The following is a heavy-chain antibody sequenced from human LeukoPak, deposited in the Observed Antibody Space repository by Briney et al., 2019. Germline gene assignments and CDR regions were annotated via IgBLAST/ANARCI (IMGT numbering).Heavy chain of an antibody. J-gene: IGHJ4*02. V-gene: IGHV4-30-2*01. CDR2: IYHGGAT. D-gene: IGHD4-17*01. Sequence: PSQTLSLSCAVSGASISIREYSWNWIRQPPGKGLEWIGYIYHGGATYYSPSLEGRVTLSGDRSKNQFSLNLYSVTAADTAVYYCVSHYGDYERAYWGQGVLVTVSS. CDR3: VSHYGDYERAY. CDR1: GASISIREYS.